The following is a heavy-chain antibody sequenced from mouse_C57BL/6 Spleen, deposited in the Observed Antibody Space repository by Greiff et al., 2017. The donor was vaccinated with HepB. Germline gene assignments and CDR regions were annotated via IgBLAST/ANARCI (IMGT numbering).Heavy chain of an antibody. J-gene: IGHJ2*01. Sequence: VQLQQSGPVLVKPGASVKMSCKASGYTFTDYYMNWVKQSHGKSLEWIGVINPYNGGTSYNQKFKGKATLTVDKSSSTAYMELNSLTSEDSAVYYCARGATTVGAYFDYWGQGTTLTVSS. V-gene: IGHV1-19*01. D-gene: IGHD1-1*01. CDR3: ARGATTVGAYFDY. CDR1: GYTFTDYY. CDR2: INPYNGGT.